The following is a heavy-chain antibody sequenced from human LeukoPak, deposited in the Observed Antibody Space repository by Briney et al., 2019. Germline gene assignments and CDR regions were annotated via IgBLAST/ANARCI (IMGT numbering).Heavy chain of an antibody. J-gene: IGHJ5*02. CDR1: GDSISSAGYY. CDR2: IYYSGSA. D-gene: IGHD4-11*01. Sequence: PSETLSLTCTVSGDSISSAGYYWSWIRQHPGKGLEWIGYIYYSGSAYYNPSLKSRVTISLDTSKNQFSLKVSSVTAADTAVYYCASDRDYNNYRLFDPWGQGTLVTVSS. CDR3: ASDRDYNNYRLFDP. V-gene: IGHV4-31*03.